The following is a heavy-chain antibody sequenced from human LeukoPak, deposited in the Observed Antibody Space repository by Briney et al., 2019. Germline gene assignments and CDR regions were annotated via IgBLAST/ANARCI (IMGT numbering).Heavy chain of an antibody. CDR3: ARDVYGGIGDY. D-gene: IGHD4-17*01. CDR1: GNTFTAYF. V-gene: IGHV1-2*02. J-gene: IGHJ4*02. CDR2: INPNSGGT. Sequence: GASVKVSCKASGNTFTAYFVHWVRQAPGQGLEWMGWINPNSGGTDYAQKFQGRVTVTRDTSINTVYMELSRLKSDDTAVYYCARDVYGGIGDYWGQGTLVTVSS.